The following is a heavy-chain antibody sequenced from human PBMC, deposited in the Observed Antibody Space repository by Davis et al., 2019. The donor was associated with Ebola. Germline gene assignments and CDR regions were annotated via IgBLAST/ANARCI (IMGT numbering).Heavy chain of an antibody. D-gene: IGHD3-22*01. J-gene: IGHJ2*01. V-gene: IGHV4-59*11. Sequence: SETLSLTCTVSGGSIRTHYWSWIRQSPGEGLEWIGYGYYGGRTDYNPSLKSRAIISVDTSKNHFSLNLSSVTAADTAIYYCARSVFYDSTGYYVHWYYDLWGRGTLVTVSS. CDR1: GGSIRTHY. CDR3: ARSVFYDSTGYYVHWYYDL. CDR2: GYYGGRT.